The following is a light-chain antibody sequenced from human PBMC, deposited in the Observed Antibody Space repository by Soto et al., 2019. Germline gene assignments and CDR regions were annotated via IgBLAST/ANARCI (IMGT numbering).Light chain of an antibody. V-gene: IGLV2-8*01. Sequence: QSALTQPPSASGSPVQSVTISCTGTSSDIGGYNYVSWYQQHPGKAPKLLIYEVSKLPSGVPDRFSGSKSGNTASLTVSGLQAEDEADYYCISYAGSNNYVFGSGTKLTVL. CDR3: ISYAGSNNYV. J-gene: IGLJ1*01. CDR1: SSDIGGYNY. CDR2: EVS.